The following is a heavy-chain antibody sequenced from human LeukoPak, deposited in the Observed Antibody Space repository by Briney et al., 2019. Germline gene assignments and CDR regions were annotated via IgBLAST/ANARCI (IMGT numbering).Heavy chain of an antibody. J-gene: IGHJ4*02. V-gene: IGHV1-18*01. CDR1: GYTFTSYG. CDR2: ISAYNGNT. CDR3: ARGPPPIAAADFDY. D-gene: IGHD6-13*01. Sequence: ASVKVSCRASGYTFTSYGISWVRQAPGQGLEWMGWISAYNGNTNYAQKLQGRVTMTTDTSTSTAYMELRSLRSDDTAVYYCARGPPPIAAADFDYWGQGTLVTVSS.